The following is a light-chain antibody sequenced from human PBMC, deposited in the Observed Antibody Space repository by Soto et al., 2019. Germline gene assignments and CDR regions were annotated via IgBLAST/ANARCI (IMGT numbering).Light chain of an antibody. J-gene: IGLJ1*01. Sequence: QSALTQPASVSGSPGQSITISCTGTSSDIGTYNYVSWYQQYPGKAPKLMLYEVSNRPSGVSNRFFGSKSGNTASLTISGLQAEDEADYFCNSYTSSSTLYVFGTGTKVTVL. CDR1: SSDIGTYNY. CDR3: NSYTSSSTLYV. V-gene: IGLV2-14*01. CDR2: EVS.